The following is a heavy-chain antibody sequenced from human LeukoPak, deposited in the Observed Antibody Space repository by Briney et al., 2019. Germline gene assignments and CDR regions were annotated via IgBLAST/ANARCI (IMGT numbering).Heavy chain of an antibody. Sequence: SETLSLTCTVSGGSICSSSYYWGWIRHPPGKGLEWIGRIYYSESSYYNPSLKSRVTISVDTSKNQFSLTLCSVTAADTAVYYCARGHIVVVPAASTYFDYWGQGTLVTVFS. CDR1: GGSICSSSYY. D-gene: IGHD2-2*01. V-gene: IGHV4-39*01. CDR3: ARGHIVVVPAASTYFDY. CDR2: IYYSESS. J-gene: IGHJ4*02.